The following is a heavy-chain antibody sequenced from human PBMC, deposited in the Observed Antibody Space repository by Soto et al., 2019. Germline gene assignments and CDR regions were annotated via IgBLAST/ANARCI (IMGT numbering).Heavy chain of an antibody. Sequence: SVKVSCKASGGTFSSYAINWLRQAPAQGLEWRGGIIPIFGTAIFAQKFQGRVTITADESTRTAYMELGSLRSEDTAVYYCARDRVPAAIALTFDPWGQGTLVTVSS. V-gene: IGHV1-69*13. CDR2: IIPIFGTA. D-gene: IGHD2-2*01. J-gene: IGHJ5*02. CDR3: ARDRVPAAIALTFDP. CDR1: GGTFSSYA.